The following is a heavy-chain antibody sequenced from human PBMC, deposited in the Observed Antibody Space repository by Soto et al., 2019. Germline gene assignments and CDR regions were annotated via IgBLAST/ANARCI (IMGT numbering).Heavy chain of an antibody. CDR3: ARGLTQYYDFWSGYYPIDAFDI. J-gene: IGHJ3*02. CDR2: INPNSGGT. D-gene: IGHD3-3*01. V-gene: IGHV1-2*04. Sequence: ASVKVSCKASGYTFTGYYMHWVRQAPGQGLEWMGWINPNSGGTNDAQKFQGWVTMTRDTSISTAYMELSRLRSDDTAVYYCARGLTQYYDFWSGYYPIDAFDIWGQGTMVTVSS. CDR1: GYTFTGYY.